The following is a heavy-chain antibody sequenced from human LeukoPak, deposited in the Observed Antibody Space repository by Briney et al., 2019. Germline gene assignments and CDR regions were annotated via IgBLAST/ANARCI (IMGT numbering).Heavy chain of an antibody. Sequence: SETLSLTCDVSGGSITQTNYWTWVRQPPGKGLEWIGEVNLQGSTNYNPSLMGRVAISVDTSENHVSLQLTSVTAADTAVYYCAKANPLIVGARAGGPINFWGQGTMVTVSS. CDR2: VNLQGST. J-gene: IGHJ3*01. V-gene: IGHV4-4*02. D-gene: IGHD1-26*01. CDR1: GGSITQTNY. CDR3: AKANPLIVGARAGGPINF.